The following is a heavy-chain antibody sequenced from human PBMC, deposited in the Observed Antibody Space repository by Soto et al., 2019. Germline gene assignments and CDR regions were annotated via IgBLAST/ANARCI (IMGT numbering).Heavy chain of an antibody. CDR3: ASSIPSGYSYGYELDY. CDR2: ISYDGSNK. CDR1: GFTFSSYA. Sequence: GGSLRLSCAASGFTFSSYAMHWVRQAPGKGLEWVAVISYDGSNKYYADSVKGRFTISRDNSKNTLYLQMNSLRAEDTAVYYCASSIPSGYSYGYELDYWGQGTLVTVSS. J-gene: IGHJ4*02. V-gene: IGHV3-30-3*01. D-gene: IGHD5-18*01.